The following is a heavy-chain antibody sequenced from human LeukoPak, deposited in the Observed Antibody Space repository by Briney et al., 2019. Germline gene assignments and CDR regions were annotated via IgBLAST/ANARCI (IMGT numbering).Heavy chain of an antibody. CDR1: GFTFSSYG. CDR2: ITTSGST. CDR3: AKLIGYVDY. D-gene: IGHD3-22*01. Sequence: PGGSLRLSCAASGFTFSSYGMTWVRQAPGKGLEWVSAITTSGSTYLADSVKGRFTISRDNSKNTLYLQMNTLRAEDTAVYYCAKLIGYVDYWGQGTLVTVSS. V-gene: IGHV3-23*01. J-gene: IGHJ4*02.